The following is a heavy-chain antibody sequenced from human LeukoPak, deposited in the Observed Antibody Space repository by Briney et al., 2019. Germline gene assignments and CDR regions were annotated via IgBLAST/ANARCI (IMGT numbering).Heavy chain of an antibody. CDR2: ISWNSGSI. CDR3: ANDFFGSGSLFDY. Sequence: GGSLRLSCAASGFTFDDYAMHWVRQVPGKGLEWVSGISWNSGSIGYADSVKGRFTVSRDNAKNSLYLQMNSLRAEDTALYYCANDFFGSGSLFDYWGQGTLVTVSS. V-gene: IGHV3-9*01. J-gene: IGHJ4*02. D-gene: IGHD3-10*01. CDR1: GFTFDDYA.